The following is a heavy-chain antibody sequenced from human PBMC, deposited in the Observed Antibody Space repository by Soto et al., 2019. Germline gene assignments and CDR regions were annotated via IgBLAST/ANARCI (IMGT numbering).Heavy chain of an antibody. J-gene: IGHJ5*02. CDR2: IIPILDIA. D-gene: IGHD4-17*01. V-gene: IGHV1-69*08. CDR3: ARDRGDYGDYGWFDP. CDR1: GGTFSDYI. Sequence: QVQLVQSGAEVKKPGSSVKVSCKAYGGTFSDYIISWVRQAPGQGLEWMGRIIPILDIANYAQKFQGRVTITADKSTSTAYMELSSLRSEDTALYYCARDRGDYGDYGWFDPWGQGTLVTVSS.